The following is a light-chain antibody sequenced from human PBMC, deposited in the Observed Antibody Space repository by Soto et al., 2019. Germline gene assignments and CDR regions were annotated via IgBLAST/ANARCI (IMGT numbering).Light chain of an antibody. J-gene: IGKJ3*01. CDR3: QHRRNTFT. V-gene: IGKV3-11*01. Sequence: EIVLTQYPATLSLSPGETATLSCGASESVSTYLAWYQQKPGQAPRLLIYDASHRATGTPARFSGSGSMTDFTLTISSLEPEDSAVYYLQHRRNTFTFGPGTKVEIK. CDR2: DAS. CDR1: ESVSTY.